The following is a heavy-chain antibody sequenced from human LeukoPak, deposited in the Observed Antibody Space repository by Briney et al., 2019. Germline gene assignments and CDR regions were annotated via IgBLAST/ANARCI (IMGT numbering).Heavy chain of an antibody. D-gene: IGHD3-10*01. CDR1: GYTFTSYY. Sequence: ASVKVSCKASGYTFTSYYMHWVRQAPGQGLEWMGIINPSGGSTSYAQKFQGRVTMTRDTSTSTVYMELSSLRSEDTAVYYCARESGIFTMVRGVITRKTYNWFDPWGQGTLVTVSS. CDR2: INPSGGST. J-gene: IGHJ5*02. V-gene: IGHV1-46*03. CDR3: ARESGIFTMVRGVITRKTYNWFDP.